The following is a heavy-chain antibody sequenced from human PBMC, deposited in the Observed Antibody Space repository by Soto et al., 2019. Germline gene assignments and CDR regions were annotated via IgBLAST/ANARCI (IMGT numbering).Heavy chain of an antibody. CDR3: SRVGCSNSKCYTRGMDV. V-gene: IGHV4-4*07. CDR2: IYSDGTT. J-gene: IGHJ6*02. Sequence: QMHLQESGPGLVKPSETLSLTCTVSGGSISGYYWSWVRQPAGKGLEWVGRIYSDGTTNYSPSLKSRVTIPHDTSKDQFSLHLNSVTAEDTAVYYCSRVGCSNSKCYTRGMDVWGQGTTVTVSS. D-gene: IGHD2-2*01. CDR1: GGSISGYY.